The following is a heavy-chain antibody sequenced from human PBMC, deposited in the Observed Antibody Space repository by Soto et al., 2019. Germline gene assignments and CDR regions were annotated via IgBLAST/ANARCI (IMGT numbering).Heavy chain of an antibody. J-gene: IGHJ4*02. D-gene: IGHD6-19*01. CDR2: ISSTGRTI. V-gene: IGHV3-11*01. CDR3: ARSYSSGWEFDY. Sequence: PGGSLILSCGASGFPFSNYYMSLLRPAPGKGLEWVSYISSTGRTIYYADSVKGRFTVSRDNAQNSLSLKLNSLRVEDTAVYYCARSYSSGWEFDYWGQGTQVT. CDR1: GFPFSNYY.